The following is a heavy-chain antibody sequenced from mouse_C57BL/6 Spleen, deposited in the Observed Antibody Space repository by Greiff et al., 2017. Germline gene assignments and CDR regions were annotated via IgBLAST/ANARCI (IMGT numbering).Heavy chain of an antibody. CDR1: GFTFSDYY. CDR2: INYDGSST. CDR3: ARDGYYVDY. V-gene: IGHV5-16*01. D-gene: IGHD2-2*01. J-gene: IGHJ2*01. Sequence: EVKLMESEGGLVQPGSSMKLSCTASGFTFSDYYMAWVRQVPEKGLEWVANINYDGSSTYYLDSLKSRFIISSDNAKNILYLQMSSLKSEDTATYYCARDGYYVDYWGQGTTLTVSS.